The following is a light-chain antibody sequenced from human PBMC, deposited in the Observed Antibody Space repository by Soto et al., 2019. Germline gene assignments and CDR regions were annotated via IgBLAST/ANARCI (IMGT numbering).Light chain of an antibody. V-gene: IGKV1-9*01. CDR1: QGVGTS. CDR3: QQVSDFPHP. J-gene: IGKJ3*01. CDR2: AAS. Sequence: DIQLTQSPSFLSASVGDRVTITCRASQGVGTSLAWYQQKPGEPPKLLIYAASTLQSGVPSTFSGSGSGTEFTLTITSLQPEDFATYYCQQVSDFPHPFGPGTKVDVK.